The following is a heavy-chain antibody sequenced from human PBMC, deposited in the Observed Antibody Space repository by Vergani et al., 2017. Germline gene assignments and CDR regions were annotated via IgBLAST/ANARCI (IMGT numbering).Heavy chain of an antibody. CDR2: ISYDGSNT. CDR1: GFTFSSYG. J-gene: IGHJ4*02. CDR3: TKGPRGGKLY. D-gene: IGHD3-3*01. Sequence: VQLVVSGGSVVQPGRSLRLSCAASGFTFSSYGMHWVRQAPGKGLEWVAGISYDGSNTYYADSVKGRFTISRDNSKNTLYLQMNSLRAEDTAVYYCTKGPRGGKLYWGQGTLVTVSS. V-gene: IGHV3-30*18.